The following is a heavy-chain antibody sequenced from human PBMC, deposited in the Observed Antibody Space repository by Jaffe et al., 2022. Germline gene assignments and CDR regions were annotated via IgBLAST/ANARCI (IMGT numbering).Heavy chain of an antibody. CDR2: ISYDGSNK. D-gene: IGHD4-17*01. CDR1: GFTFSSYG. V-gene: IGHV3-30*18. J-gene: IGHJ4*02. CDR3: AKDNGDYANDY. Sequence: QVQLVESGGGVVQPGRSLRLSCAASGFTFSSYGMHWVRQAPGKGLEWVAVISYDGSNKYYADSVKGRFTISRDNSKNTLYLQMNSLRAEDTAVYYCAKDNGDYANDYWGQGTLVTVSS.